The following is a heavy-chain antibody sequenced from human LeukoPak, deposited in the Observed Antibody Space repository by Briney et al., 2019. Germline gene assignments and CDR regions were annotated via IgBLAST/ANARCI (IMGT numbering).Heavy chain of an antibody. D-gene: IGHD2-2*01. CDR1: GFTFSNYW. CDR2: IKQDGSEK. V-gene: IGHV3-7*01. J-gene: IGHJ3*02. Sequence: PGGSLRFSCEGSGFTFSNYWMGWVRQAPGKGLEWVANIKQDGSEKYYVDSVKGRFTISRDNAKNSLYLQMNSLRAEDTAVYYCAREGTSWDNAFDIWGQGTMVTVSS. CDR3: AREGTSWDNAFDI.